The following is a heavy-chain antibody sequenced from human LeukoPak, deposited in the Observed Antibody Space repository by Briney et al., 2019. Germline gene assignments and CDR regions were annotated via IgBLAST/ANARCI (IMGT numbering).Heavy chain of an antibody. V-gene: IGHV1-18*01. D-gene: IGHD3-22*01. Sequence: GASVKVSCKASGYTFTSYGISWVRQAPGQGLEWMGWISAYNGNTNYAQKLQGRVTMTTDTSTSTAYMELRSLRSDDTAVYYCVRSPTSYDIDAFDIWGQGTMVTVSS. J-gene: IGHJ3*02. CDR3: VRSPTSYDIDAFDI. CDR2: ISAYNGNT. CDR1: GYTFTSYG.